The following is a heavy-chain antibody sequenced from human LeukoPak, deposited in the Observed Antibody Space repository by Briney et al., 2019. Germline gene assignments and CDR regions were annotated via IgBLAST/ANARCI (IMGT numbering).Heavy chain of an antibody. V-gene: IGHV4-34*01. Sequence: PSPTLSLTCAVYGGSFSGYYWSSIRQPPGKGLEWIGEINHSGSTNYNPSLKSRVTISVDTSKNQFSLKLSSVTAADAAVYYCARGRYMTPFEFDYWGQGTLVTVSS. D-gene: IGHD3-16*02. J-gene: IGHJ4*02. CDR1: GGSFSGYY. CDR2: INHSGST. CDR3: ARGRYMTPFEFDY.